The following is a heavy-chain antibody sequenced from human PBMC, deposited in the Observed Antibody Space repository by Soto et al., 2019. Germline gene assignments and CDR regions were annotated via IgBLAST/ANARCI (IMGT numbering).Heavy chain of an antibody. D-gene: IGHD6-6*01. Sequence: GGSLRLSCAASGFTFSSYSMNWVRQAPGKGLEWVSSISSSSSYIYYADSVKGRFTISRDNAKNSLYLQMNSLRAEDTAVYYCARDQEAARPFDYWGQGTLVTVSS. V-gene: IGHV3-21*01. CDR1: GFTFSSYS. CDR2: ISSSSSYI. CDR3: ARDQEAARPFDY. J-gene: IGHJ4*02.